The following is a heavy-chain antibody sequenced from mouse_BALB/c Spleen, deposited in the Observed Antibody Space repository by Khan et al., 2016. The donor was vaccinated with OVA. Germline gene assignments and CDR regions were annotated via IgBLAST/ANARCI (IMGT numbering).Heavy chain of an antibody. V-gene: IGHV2-2*02. J-gene: IGHJ3*01. D-gene: IGHD2-4*01. CDR1: GFSLTNYS. CDR2: IWSAGST. CDR3: ARRGYDYGRGALFAY. Sequence: QVQLKQSGPGLVQPSQSLSITCTVSGFSLTNYSVHWVHQSPGKGLKWLGVIWSAGSTDYNAAFISRLSISKDNSRSQVFFKMNSLQPNDTAIYYCARRGYDYGRGALFAYWGQGTLVTVSA.